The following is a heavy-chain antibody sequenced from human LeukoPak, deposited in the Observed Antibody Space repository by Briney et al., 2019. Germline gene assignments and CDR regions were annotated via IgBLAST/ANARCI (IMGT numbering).Heavy chain of an antibody. Sequence: ASVKVSCKASGYTFTSYGISWVRQAPGQGLEWMGWISVYNGHTNYAQKLQDRVTMTTETSTSTAYMELRSLRSDDTAVYYCAGSLGYCTSNVCYLKYWGQGTLVTVSS. CDR3: AGSLGYCTSNVCYLKY. CDR2: ISVYNGHT. J-gene: IGHJ4*02. V-gene: IGHV1-18*01. D-gene: IGHD2-8*01. CDR1: GYTFTSYG.